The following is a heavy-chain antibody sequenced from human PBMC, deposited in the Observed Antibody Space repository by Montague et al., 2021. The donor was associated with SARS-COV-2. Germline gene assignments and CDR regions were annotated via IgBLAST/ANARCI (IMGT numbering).Heavy chain of an antibody. J-gene: IGHJ5*01. D-gene: IGHD3-3*01. Sequence: SETLSLTCTVSGGSISSSSYYWGWIRQPPGKGLEWIGSIYYSGSTYYNPSIKSRVTIAVDTSKNQFSLKLSSVTAADTAVYYCAGLGSPRITIFGVVNHNWFDPWGQGTLVTVSS. CDR3: AGLGSPRITIFGVVNHNWFDP. CDR1: GGSISSSSYY. CDR2: IYYSGST. V-gene: IGHV4-39*01.